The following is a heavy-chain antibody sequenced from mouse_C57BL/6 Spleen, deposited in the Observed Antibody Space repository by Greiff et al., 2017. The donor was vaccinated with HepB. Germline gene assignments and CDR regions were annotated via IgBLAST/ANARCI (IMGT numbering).Heavy chain of an antibody. J-gene: IGHJ4*01. V-gene: IGHV1-76*01. Sequence: VMLVESGAELVGPGASVKLSCKASGYTFTDYYINWVKQRPGQGLEWIARIYPGSGNTYYNEKFKGKATLTAEKSSSTAYMQLSSLTSEDSAVYFCARGGLYAMDYWGQGTSVTVAS. CDR3: ARGGLYAMDY. CDR2: IYPGSGNT. CDR1: GYTFTDYY.